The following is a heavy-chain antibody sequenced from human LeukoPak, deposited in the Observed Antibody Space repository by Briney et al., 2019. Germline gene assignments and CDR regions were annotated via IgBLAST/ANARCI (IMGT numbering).Heavy chain of an antibody. Sequence: GGTLRLSCAASGFTFSSYGMSWVRLAPGKGLEWVSAISGSGGSTFYADSVKGRFTISRDNAKNSLYLQMNSLRAEDTAVYYCARKNGLDYWGQGTLVTVSS. V-gene: IGHV3-23*01. CDR1: GFTFSSYG. J-gene: IGHJ4*02. CDR3: ARKNGLDY. CDR2: ISGSGGST.